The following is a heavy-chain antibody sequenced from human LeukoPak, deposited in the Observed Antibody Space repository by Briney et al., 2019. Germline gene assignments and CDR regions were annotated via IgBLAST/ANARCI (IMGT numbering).Heavy chain of an antibody. CDR1: GYTXNSYY. D-gene: IGHD4-17*01. J-gene: IGHJ4*02. CDR3: ARESYGDEDN. CDR2: INPSGGST. V-gene: IGHV1-46*02. Sequence: GASVKVSCKASGYTXNSYYMHGVRQAPGQGLEWMGVINPSGGSTSYAQKFQGRVTMTRDTATSTVYMELSSLRSEDTAVYYCARESYGDEDNWGQGTLVTVSS.